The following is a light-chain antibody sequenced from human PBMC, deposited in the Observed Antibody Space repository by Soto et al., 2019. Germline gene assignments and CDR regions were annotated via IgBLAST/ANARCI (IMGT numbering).Light chain of an antibody. Sequence: IVWTQSPGTLSLSPGERATLSCRASQSVSNNYLAWYQQKPGQAPRLLIYGASNRATGIPDRFSGSGSGTDFTLTISRLEPEDFAAYYCQQYGSSPWTFGQGTKVDIK. V-gene: IGKV3-20*01. CDR1: QSVSNNY. CDR2: GAS. J-gene: IGKJ1*01. CDR3: QQYGSSPWT.